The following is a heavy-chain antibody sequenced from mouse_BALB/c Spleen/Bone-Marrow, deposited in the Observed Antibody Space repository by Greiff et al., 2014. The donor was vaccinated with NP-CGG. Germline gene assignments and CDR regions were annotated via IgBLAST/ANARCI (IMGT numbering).Heavy chain of an antibody. D-gene: IGHD2-4*01. J-gene: IGHJ4*01. CDR3: ARNDYDEGFAMDY. Sequence: EVMLVESGGGLVQPGGSLNLSCAASGFDFSRYWMSWARQAPGKGQEWIGEINPGSSTINYTPSLKDKFIISRDNAKNTLYLQMSKVRSEDTALHYCARNDYDEGFAMDYWGQGTSVTVSS. CDR1: GFDFSRYW. CDR2: INPGSSTI. V-gene: IGHV4-2*02.